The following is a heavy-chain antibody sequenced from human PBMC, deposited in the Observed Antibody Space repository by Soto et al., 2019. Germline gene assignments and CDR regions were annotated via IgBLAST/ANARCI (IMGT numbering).Heavy chain of an antibody. CDR3: ARSNPGIVGARGYYYGMDV. J-gene: IGHJ6*02. D-gene: IGHD1-26*01. CDR1: GGTFSSYA. Sequence: QVQLVQSGAEVKKPGSSVKVSCKASGGTFSSYAISWVRQAPGQGLEWMGGIIPIFGTANYARKFQGRVTITADESTSTAYMELSSLRSEDTAVYYCARSNPGIVGARGYYYGMDVWGQGTTVTVSS. V-gene: IGHV1-69*01. CDR2: IIPIFGTA.